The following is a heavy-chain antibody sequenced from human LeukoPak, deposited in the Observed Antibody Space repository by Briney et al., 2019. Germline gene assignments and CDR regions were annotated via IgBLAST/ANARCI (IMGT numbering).Heavy chain of an antibody. Sequence: KPGGSLRLSCAASGFTFSDYYMSWIRQPPGKGLEWIGEIYHSGSTNYNPSLKSRVTISVDKSKNQFSLKVNSVTAADTAVYYCASSRDRSSIAARRFRVADRHFDYWGQGTLVTVSS. CDR2: IYHSGST. D-gene: IGHD6-6*01. V-gene: IGHV4-34*01. J-gene: IGHJ4*02. CDR1: GFTFSDYY. CDR3: ASSRDRSSIAARRFRVADRHFDY.